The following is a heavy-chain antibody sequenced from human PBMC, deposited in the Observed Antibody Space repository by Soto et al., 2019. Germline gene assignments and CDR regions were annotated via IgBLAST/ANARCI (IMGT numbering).Heavy chain of an antibody. D-gene: IGHD1-26*01. CDR3: AREGASGFGMDV. J-gene: IGHJ6*02. V-gene: IGHV4-4*07. Sequence: KPSETLSLTCTVSGGSMRTYYWGWIRQPAGKPLEWIGRIYPSGTTNYNPSLKGRVTLSLDTSKNQFSLNLSSVTAADTAVYYCAREGASGFGMDVWGQGTTVTVSS. CDR1: GGSMRTYY. CDR2: IYPSGTT.